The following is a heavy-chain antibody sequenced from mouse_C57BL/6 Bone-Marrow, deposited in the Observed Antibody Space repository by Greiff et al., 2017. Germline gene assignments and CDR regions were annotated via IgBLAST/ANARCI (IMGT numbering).Heavy chain of an antibody. CDR1: GFTFSDYY. CDR3: ARSTGTRYFDY. Sequence: EVKLVESGGGLVQPGGSLKLSCAASGFTFSDYYMYWVRQTPEKRLEWVAYISNGGGSTYYPDTVKGRFTISRDNAKNTLYLQMSRLKSEDTAMYYCARSTGTRYFDYWGQGTTLTVAS. CDR2: ISNGGGST. D-gene: IGHD4-1*02. V-gene: IGHV5-12*01. J-gene: IGHJ2*01.